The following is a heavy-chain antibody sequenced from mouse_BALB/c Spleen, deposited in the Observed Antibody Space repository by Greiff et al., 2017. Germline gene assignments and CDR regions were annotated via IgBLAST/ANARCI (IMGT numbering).Heavy chain of an antibody. CDR3: GSGFDY. CDR2: INPYNDGT. D-gene: IGHD3-2*02. CDR1: GYTFTSYV. V-gene: IGHV1-14*01. Sequence: VQLKESGPELVKPGASVKMSCKASGYTFTSYVMHWVKQKPGQGLEWIGYINPYNDGTKYNEKFKGKATLTSDKSSSTAYMELSSLTSEDSAVYYCGSGFDYWGQGTTLTVSS. J-gene: IGHJ2*01.